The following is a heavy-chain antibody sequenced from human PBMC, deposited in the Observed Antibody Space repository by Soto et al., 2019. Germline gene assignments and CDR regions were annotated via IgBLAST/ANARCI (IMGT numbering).Heavy chain of an antibody. CDR1: GYTFTSYG. Sequence: ASVKVSCKASGYTFTSYGISWVRQAPGQGLEWMGWISAYNGNTNYAQKLQGRVTMTTDTSTRTAYMELRSLRSDDTAVYYCARGYYYDSSGYYQNAFDIWGQGTMVTVSS. V-gene: IGHV1-18*04. CDR2: ISAYNGNT. D-gene: IGHD3-22*01. J-gene: IGHJ3*02. CDR3: ARGYYYDSSGYYQNAFDI.